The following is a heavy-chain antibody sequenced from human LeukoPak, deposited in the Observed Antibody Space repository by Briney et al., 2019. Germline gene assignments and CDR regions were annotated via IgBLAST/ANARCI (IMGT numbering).Heavy chain of an antibody. CDR1: GGTFSSYA. CDR2: IIPIFGTA. CDR3: ARGAAVGQTRDY. D-gene: IGHD6-13*01. Sequence: GASVKVSCKASGGTFSSYAISWVRQAPGQGLEWMGGIIPIFGTANYAQKFQGRVTITTDESTSTAYMELSSLRSEDTAVYYCARGAAVGQTRDYWGQGTLVTVSS. J-gene: IGHJ4*02. V-gene: IGHV1-69*05.